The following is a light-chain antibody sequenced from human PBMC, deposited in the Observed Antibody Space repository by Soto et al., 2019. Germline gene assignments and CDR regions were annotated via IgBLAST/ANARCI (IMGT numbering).Light chain of an antibody. CDR2: EVS. CDR1: SSDVGGYNY. J-gene: IGLJ1*01. V-gene: IGLV2-14*01. CDR3: SSYTSSSTKGV. Sequence: QSVLTQPASVSGSPGQSITVSCTVTSSDVGGYNYVSWYQQHPGKAPKLMIYEVSNRPSGVSNRFSGSKSGNTASLTISGLQAEDEADYYCSSYTSSSTKGVFGTGTKVNVL.